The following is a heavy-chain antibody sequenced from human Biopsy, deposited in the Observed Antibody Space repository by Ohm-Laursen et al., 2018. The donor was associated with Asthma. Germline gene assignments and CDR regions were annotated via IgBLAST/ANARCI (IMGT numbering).Heavy chain of an antibody. CDR2: ITFDGSTQ. CDR3: SRDTLGYYFDT. CDR1: GFTFRNYG. D-gene: IGHD6-13*01. Sequence: SLRLSCTASGFTFRNYGMHWVRQAPGKGLEWVAVITFDGSTQYYGDSVKGRFTVSRDNSKNLLFLQMSSLRAEDTAVYYCSRDTLGYYFDTWGQGTLVTVSS. J-gene: IGHJ4*02. V-gene: IGHV3-30*19.